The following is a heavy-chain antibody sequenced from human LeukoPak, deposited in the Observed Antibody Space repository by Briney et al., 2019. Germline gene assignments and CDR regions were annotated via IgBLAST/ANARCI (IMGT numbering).Heavy chain of an antibody. CDR3: AREGQLGLDN. D-gene: IGHD1-1*01. CDR2: ITLHSGDT. CDR1: GHTLTVHY. V-gene: IGHV1-2*02. Sequence: ASVTVSCKASGHTLTVHYIHWVRQGPGQGLEWLGWITLHSGDTHYAQKYQGRLSMSSDTSISTGYMELSRLQFDDTAIYYCAREGQLGLDNWGQGTLVTVSS. J-gene: IGHJ1*01.